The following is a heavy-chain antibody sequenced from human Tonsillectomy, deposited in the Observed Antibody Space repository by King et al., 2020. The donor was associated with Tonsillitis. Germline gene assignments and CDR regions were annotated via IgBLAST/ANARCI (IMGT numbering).Heavy chain of an antibody. CDR1: GFTFSNYA. Sequence: VQLVESGGGLVQPGGSLRLSCAASGFTFSNYAMSWVRQAPGKGLEWGSSISGSGGSTYYADSARGRFTISRDNSKNTLYLQMDSLRGEDTAVYYRAKGISSLGQEQLGIYDDYYYMDVWGKGTAVTVSS. CDR2: ISGSGGST. CDR3: AKGISSLGQEQLGIYDDYYYMDV. D-gene: IGHD6-13*01. V-gene: IGHV3-23*04. J-gene: IGHJ6*03.